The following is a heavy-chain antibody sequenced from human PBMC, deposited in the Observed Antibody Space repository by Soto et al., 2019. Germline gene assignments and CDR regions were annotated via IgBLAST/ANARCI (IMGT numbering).Heavy chain of an antibody. V-gene: IGHV3-23*01. CDR2: ISGSGGST. J-gene: IGHJ3*02. Sequence: EVQLLESGGGLVQPGGSLRLSCAASGFTFSSYAMSWVRQAPGKGLEWVSAISGSGGSTYYADSVKGRFTISRDNSKTTLYLQMNSLRAEDTAVYYCAKDHACCAAVAGTKRVDAFDIWGQGTMVTVSS. CDR1: GFTFSSYA. CDR3: AKDHACCAAVAGTKRVDAFDI. D-gene: IGHD6-19*01.